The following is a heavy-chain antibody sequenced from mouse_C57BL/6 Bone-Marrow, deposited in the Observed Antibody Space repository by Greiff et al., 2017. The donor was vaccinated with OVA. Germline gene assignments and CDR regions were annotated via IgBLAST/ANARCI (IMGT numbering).Heavy chain of an antibody. CDR2: ISDGGSYT. V-gene: IGHV5-4*01. CDR1: GFTFSSYA. J-gene: IGHJ4*01. CDR3: ARDRAQATHYYAMDY. Sequence: DVMLVESGGGLVKPGGSLKLSCAASGFTFSSYAMSWVRQTPEKRLEWVATISDGGSYTYYPDNVKGRFTISRDNAKNNLYLQMSHLKSEDTAMYYCARDRAQATHYYAMDYWGQGTSVTVSS. D-gene: IGHD3-2*02.